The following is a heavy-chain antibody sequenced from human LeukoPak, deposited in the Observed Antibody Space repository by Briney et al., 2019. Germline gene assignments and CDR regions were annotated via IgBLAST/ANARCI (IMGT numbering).Heavy chain of an antibody. J-gene: IGHJ5*02. V-gene: IGHV5-10-1*01. CDR2: IDPSDSYT. Sequence: GESLRISCKASGYSFTSYWISWVRQMPGKGLEWMGKIDPSDSYTDYSPSFQGHVTISADKSVSTAYLQWSSLKASDTAIYYCARGQYYFGSGSSWGQGTLVTVSS. D-gene: IGHD3-10*01. CDR3: ARGQYYFGSGSS. CDR1: GYSFTSYW.